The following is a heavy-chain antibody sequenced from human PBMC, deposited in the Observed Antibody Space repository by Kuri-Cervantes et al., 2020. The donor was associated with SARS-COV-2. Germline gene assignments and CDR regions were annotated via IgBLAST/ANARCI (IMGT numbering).Heavy chain of an antibody. D-gene: IGHD3-22*01. V-gene: IGHV3-30*04. CDR1: GFTFSSYA. CDR3: ATPRSTYYYGSSGYDY. Sequence: GGSLRLSCAASGFTFSSYAMHWVRQAPGKGLEWVAVISYDGSNKYYADSVKGRFTISRDNSKNTLYLQMNSLRAEDTAVYYCATPRSTYYYGSSGYDYWGQGTLVTVSS. CDR2: ISYDGSNK. J-gene: IGHJ4*02.